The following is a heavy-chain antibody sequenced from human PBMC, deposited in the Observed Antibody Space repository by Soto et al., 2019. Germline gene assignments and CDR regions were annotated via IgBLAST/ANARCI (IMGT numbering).Heavy chain of an antibody. V-gene: IGHV1-18*01. CDR3: ERYYGYSRRWYSGNWFDP. D-gene: IGHD6-13*01. CDR1: GYTFTSYG. CDR2: ISAYNGNT. J-gene: IGHJ5*02. Sequence: ASVKVSCKASGYTFTSYGISWGRQAPGQGLEGMGWISAYNGNTNYAQKLQGRGTMTTDTSTSTANMELRSLRSDDTAVYYCERYYGYSRRWYSGNWFDPWGQGTLVTVSS.